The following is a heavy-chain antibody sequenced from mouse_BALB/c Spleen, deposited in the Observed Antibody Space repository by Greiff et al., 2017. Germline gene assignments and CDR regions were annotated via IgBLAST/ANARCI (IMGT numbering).Heavy chain of an antibody. CDR3: AKVRSNYYGSSYGWFAY. CDR2: ISSGGST. Sequence: EVQRVESGGGLVKPGGSLKLSCAASGFTFSSYAMSWVRQTPEKRLEWVASISSGGSTYYPDSVKGRFTISRDNARNILYLQMSSLRSEDTAMYYCAKVRSNYYGSSYGWFAYWGQGTLVTVSA. CDR1: GFTFSSYA. D-gene: IGHD1-1*01. J-gene: IGHJ3*01. V-gene: IGHV5-6-5*01.